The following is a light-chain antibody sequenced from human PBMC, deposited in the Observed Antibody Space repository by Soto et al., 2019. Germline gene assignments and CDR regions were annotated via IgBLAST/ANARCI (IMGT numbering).Light chain of an antibody. J-gene: IGLJ3*02. CDR3: SSYTTSTTRV. CDR2: DVT. Sequence: QSALPQPVSVSGSPGQSITISCTGTDNDVGVYNYVSWYQQHPGKAPKLIIYDVTNRPSGVSNRFSGSKSGNTASLTISGLQAEDEADYYCSSYTTSTTRVFGGGTKLTVL. V-gene: IGLV2-14*01. CDR1: DNDVGVYNY.